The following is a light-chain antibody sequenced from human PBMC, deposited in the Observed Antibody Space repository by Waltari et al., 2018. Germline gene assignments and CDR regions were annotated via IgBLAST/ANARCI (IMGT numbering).Light chain of an antibody. Sequence: EIVLTQSPGTLSLSPGEGATLPCRASRTVRTTYLAWYQQKPGQAPTLLIYGASSRATGIPDRFSGSGSGTDFSLTISSLEPEDFAVYYCQQYDISPLTFGGGTKVEIK. CDR1: RTVRTTY. CDR2: GAS. V-gene: IGKV3-20*01. J-gene: IGKJ4*01. CDR3: QQYDISPLT.